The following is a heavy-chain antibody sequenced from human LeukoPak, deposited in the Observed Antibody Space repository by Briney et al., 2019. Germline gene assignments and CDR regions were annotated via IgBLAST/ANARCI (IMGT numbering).Heavy chain of an antibody. J-gene: IGHJ4*02. CDR3: AKSEVVAATLIDY. V-gene: IGHV3-23*01. D-gene: IGHD2-15*01. CDR2: ISGSGGST. Sequence: PGGSLRLSCAASGFTFSSYAMSWVRQAPGKGLEWVSAISGSGGSTYYADSVKGRFPIPRDNSKNTLYLQMNSLRAEDTAVYYCAKSEVVAATLIDYWGQGTLVTVSS. CDR1: GFTFSSYA.